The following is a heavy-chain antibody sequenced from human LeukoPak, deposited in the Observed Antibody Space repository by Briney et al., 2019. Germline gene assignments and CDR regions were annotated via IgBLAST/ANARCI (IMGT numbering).Heavy chain of an antibody. CDR3: AGGTTGTTPAFDY. J-gene: IGHJ4*02. Sequence: ASVKVSCKASGYTFTGYYMHWVRQAPGQGLEWMGWINPNSGGTNYAQKFQGRVTMTRDTSISTAYMELSRLRSDDTAVYYCAGGTTGTTPAFDYWGQGTLVTVSS. D-gene: IGHD1-1*01. CDR2: INPNSGGT. V-gene: IGHV1-2*02. CDR1: GYTFTGYY.